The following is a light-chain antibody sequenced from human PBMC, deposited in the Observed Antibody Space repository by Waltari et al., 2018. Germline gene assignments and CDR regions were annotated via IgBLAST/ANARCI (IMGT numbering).Light chain of an antibody. V-gene: IGKV1-5*03. CDR3: QYYYLYSRG. CDR2: RGS. J-gene: IGKJ2*03. Sequence: DIQMTQSPSTLSASVGDRVTITCRASQSISHWLAWYQQKPGKAPKLLIYRGSTLQSGVPSRFSGSGSGTEFTLTISSLQPDDFGSYYCQYYYLYSRGFGQGTKVEIK. CDR1: QSISHW.